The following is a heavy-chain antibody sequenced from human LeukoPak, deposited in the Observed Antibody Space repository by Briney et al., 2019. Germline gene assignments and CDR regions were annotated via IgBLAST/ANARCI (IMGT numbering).Heavy chain of an antibody. V-gene: IGHV3-23*01. J-gene: IGHJ4*02. CDR3: AKDLRNWNEEGYFDY. CDR1: GFTFSSYA. D-gene: IGHD1-1*01. Sequence: GGSLRLSCAASGFTFSSYAMSWVRQAPGKGLEWVSAISGSGGSTYYADSVKGRFTISRDNSKNTLYLQMNSLRAEDTAVYYCAKDLRNWNEEGYFDYWGQGTLVTVSS. CDR2: ISGSGGST.